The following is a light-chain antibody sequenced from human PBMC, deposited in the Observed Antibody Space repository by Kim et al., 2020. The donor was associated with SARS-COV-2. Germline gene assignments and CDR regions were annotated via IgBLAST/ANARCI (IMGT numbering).Light chain of an antibody. CDR3: QVWENTLRT. CDR1: NIGRQS. J-gene: IGLJ2*01. CDR2: YGS. Sequence: VAARKPAMTTCGGKNIGRQSLRWYQPRPGQAPVMVIYYGSDRPPGVSGRFSASNSGNTATLAISSVEPGDEADYYCQVWENTLRTFGGGTQLTVL. V-gene: IGLV3-21*01.